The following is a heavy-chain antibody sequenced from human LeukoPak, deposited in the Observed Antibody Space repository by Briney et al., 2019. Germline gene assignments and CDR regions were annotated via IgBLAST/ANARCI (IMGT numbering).Heavy chain of an antibody. CDR2: INPNSGGT. V-gene: IGHV1-2*02. D-gene: IGHD2-15*01. J-gene: IGHJ4*02. CDR1: GYTFTGYY. CDR3: AREDCSGGSCHPDY. Sequence: ASVKVSCKASGYTFTGYYMHWVRQAPGQGLEWTGWINPNSGGTNYAQKFQGRVTMTRDTSISTAYMELSRLRSDDTAVYYCAREDCSGGSCHPDYWGQGTLVTVSS.